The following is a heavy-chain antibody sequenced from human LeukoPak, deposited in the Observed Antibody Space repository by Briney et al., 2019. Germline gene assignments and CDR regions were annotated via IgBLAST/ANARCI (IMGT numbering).Heavy chain of an antibody. V-gene: IGHV3-23*01. J-gene: IGHJ3*02. D-gene: IGHD5-24*01. Sequence: SLRXXCAGSGFTFSNYAMNWVRQAPGKGLEWVSSISHSGSLSYSDSVKGRFTISRDNSMNTLFLQMSSLRAEDTAIYYCAKEXTERWLIDAFDIWGQGTVVAVSS. CDR1: GFTFSNYA. CDR3: AKEXTERWLIDAFDI. CDR2: ISHSGSLS.